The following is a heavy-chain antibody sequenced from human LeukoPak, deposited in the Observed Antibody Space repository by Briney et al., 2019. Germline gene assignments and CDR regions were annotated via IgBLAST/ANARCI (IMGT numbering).Heavy chain of an antibody. V-gene: IGHV3-23*01. J-gene: IGHJ5*01. D-gene: IGHD1-1*01. Sequence: GGSLRLSCAASGFTFSTYDMGWVRQAPGKGLEWVSSLSASGSTTYYADSVKGRFTISRDNARNTLSLQMNSLRADDTAVYYFAKDRTGPTGAAWFDCWGQATMLSVCS. CDR3: AKDRTGPTGAAWFDC. CDR2: LSASGSTT. CDR1: GFTFSTYD.